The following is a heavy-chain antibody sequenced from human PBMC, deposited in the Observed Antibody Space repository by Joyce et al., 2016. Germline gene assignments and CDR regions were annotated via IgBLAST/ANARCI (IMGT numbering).Heavy chain of an antibody. CDR3: ARGDYPRYFDY. Sequence: QIQLLQSGAEVKRPGASVRVSCLTSGYTFTTSSITWVRQAPGQGLEWVGRISTFNGYTTYGQRPKGRVTMTTDTSTSTAFMELRSLTSDDTAVYYCARGDYPRYFDYWGQGTLVTVSS. CDR1: GYTFTTSS. V-gene: IGHV1-18*01. J-gene: IGHJ4*02. CDR2: ISTFNGYT. D-gene: IGHD3-16*01.